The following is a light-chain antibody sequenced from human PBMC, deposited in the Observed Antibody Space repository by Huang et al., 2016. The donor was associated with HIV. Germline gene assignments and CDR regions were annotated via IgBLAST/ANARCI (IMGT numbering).Light chain of an antibody. J-gene: IGKJ1*01. CDR3: QQYYSSPQT. Sequence: DIILTQSPDSLAVSLGERASLSCRSSQSVYSTSTRKDYMALFQQKPGQPPKLLLFWASTREAGVPDRFSGSGSGTHFTLTIANLEAEDAAIYYCQQYYSSPQTFGQGTRVEVK. V-gene: IGKV4-1*01. CDR2: WAS. CDR1: QSVYSTSTRKDY.